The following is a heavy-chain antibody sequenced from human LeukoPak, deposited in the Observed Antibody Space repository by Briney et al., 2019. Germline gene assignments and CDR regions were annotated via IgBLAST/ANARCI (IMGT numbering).Heavy chain of an antibody. CDR2: IYYGGST. D-gene: IGHD4-11*01. CDR1: GGSISGYY. Sequence: SETLSLTCTVSGGSISGYYWTWIRQPPGKGLEWIGYIYYGGSTDYNPSLKSRVTISVDTSKNQFSLRLSSVTAADTAVYYCARLRGNYFPDYWGQGTLVTVSS. J-gene: IGHJ4*02. CDR3: ARLRGNYFPDY. V-gene: IGHV4-59*01.